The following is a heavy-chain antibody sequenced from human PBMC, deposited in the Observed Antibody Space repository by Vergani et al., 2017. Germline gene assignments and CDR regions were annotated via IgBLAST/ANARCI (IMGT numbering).Heavy chain of an antibody. J-gene: IGHJ4*02. CDR3: ARDVLPWDGHYFEY. CDR2: ISGSGGRA. D-gene: IGHD1-26*01. Sequence: EVQLVESGGGLVKPGGSLRLSCAASGFTFSSYGMYWVRPAPGKGLEWVSVISGSGGRAKYADSVKGRFTVSRDNSKKTLYLQLNRVRAEDTAVYYCARDVLPWDGHYFEYWGQGTLVTVSS. CDR1: GFTFSSYG. V-gene: IGHV3-23*04.